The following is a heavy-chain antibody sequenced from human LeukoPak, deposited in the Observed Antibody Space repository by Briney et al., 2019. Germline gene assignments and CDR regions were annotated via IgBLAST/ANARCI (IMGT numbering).Heavy chain of an antibody. CDR3: ARVGAPGGLRPYHYYY. Sequence: GASVKVSCKASGYIFADYWVHWVRQAPGRGLECMGWIDPASGTTNEPQKFKGRITVTRDTSASTVYMDLTGLTTDDTAVYYCARVGAPGGLRPYHYYYLGQGTLVTVSS. V-gene: IGHV1-2*02. CDR2: IDPASGTT. CDR1: GYIFADYW. J-gene: IGHJ4*02. D-gene: IGHD3-10*01.